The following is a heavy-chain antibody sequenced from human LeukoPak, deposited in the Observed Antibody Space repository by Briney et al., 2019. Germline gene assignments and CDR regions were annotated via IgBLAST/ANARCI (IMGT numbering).Heavy chain of an antibody. CDR3: ARTRYYYNSRSYGAPYYFDY. V-gene: IGHV4-38-2*02. CDR1: GYSISSGYY. D-gene: IGHD3-10*01. Sequence: SETLSLTCTVSGYSISSGYYWGWIRQPPGKGLEWIGSIYHSGSTFYNPSLKSRVTISVDTSKNQFSLKLSSVTAADTAVYYCARTRYYYNSRSYGAPYYFDYWGQGTLVAVSS. J-gene: IGHJ4*02. CDR2: IYHSGST.